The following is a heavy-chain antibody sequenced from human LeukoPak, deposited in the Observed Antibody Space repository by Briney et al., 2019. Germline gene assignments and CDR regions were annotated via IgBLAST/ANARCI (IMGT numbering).Heavy chain of an antibody. CDR1: GFTFTRSA. D-gene: IGHD1-26*01. Sequence: PGGSLRLSCVASGFTFTRSAMHWVRQAPGKGLEWVAFIQYDGDNKYYADSVKGRFAISRDDSQNTLYLQMNSLTVEDTAVYYCAIRWDSTWSYFDLWGQGTLVTVSS. J-gene: IGHJ4*02. CDR3: AIRWDSTWSYFDL. V-gene: IGHV3-30*02. CDR2: IQYDGDNK.